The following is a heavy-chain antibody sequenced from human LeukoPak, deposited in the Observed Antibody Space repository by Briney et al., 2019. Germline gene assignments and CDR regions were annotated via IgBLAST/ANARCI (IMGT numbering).Heavy chain of an antibody. CDR1: GFTFSSYR. Sequence: GGSLRLSCAASGFTFSSYRMNWVRQAPGKGLEWVSYISSSSSTIYYADSVKGRFTISRDNSKNTLYLQMNSLRAEDTAVYYCAKGTDYYGSGSYYYFDYWGQGTLVTVSS. D-gene: IGHD3-10*01. CDR2: ISSSSSTI. V-gene: IGHV3-48*01. J-gene: IGHJ4*02. CDR3: AKGTDYYGSGSYYYFDY.